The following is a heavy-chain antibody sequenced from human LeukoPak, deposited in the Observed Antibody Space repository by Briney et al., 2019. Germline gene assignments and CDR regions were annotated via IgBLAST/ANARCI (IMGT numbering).Heavy chain of an antibody. CDR2: MNPNSGNT. CDR1: GYTFTSYD. V-gene: IGHV1-8*03. CDR3: ARGNYGPYYYYYYYMDV. D-gene: IGHD4-11*01. Sequence: ASVKVSCKASGYTFTSYDINWVRQATGQGLEWMGWMNPNSGNTGYAQKLQGRVTITRNTSISTAYMELSSLRSEDTAVYYCARGNYGPYYYYYYYMDVWGKGTTVTVSS. J-gene: IGHJ6*03.